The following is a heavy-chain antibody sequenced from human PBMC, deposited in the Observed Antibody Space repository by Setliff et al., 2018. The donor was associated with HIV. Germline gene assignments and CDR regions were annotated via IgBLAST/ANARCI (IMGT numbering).Heavy chain of an antibody. CDR3: VRLTADRTNYYYYGR. J-gene: IGHJ6*03. D-gene: IGHD2-8*01. CDR1: GYSLSTYA. Sequence: ASVKVSCKASGYSLSTYAISWVRQAPGQGLEWMGWIDSNNGNRNFAQKFRGRVTMTTDISTNTAYMEVRSLSFDDTAVYYCVRLTADRTNYYYYGRLGQRDHGHR. CDR2: IDSNNGNR. V-gene: IGHV1-18*01.